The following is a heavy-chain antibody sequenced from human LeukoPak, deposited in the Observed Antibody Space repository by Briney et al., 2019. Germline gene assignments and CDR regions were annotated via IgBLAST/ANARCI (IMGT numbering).Heavy chain of an antibody. J-gene: IGHJ2*01. CDR3: AREPRVAWEYHWYFDL. D-gene: IGHD1-26*01. CDR2: IYYSGST. CDR1: GGSISSYY. V-gene: IGHV4-59*01. Sequence: SETLSLTCTVSGGSISSYYWSWIRQPPGKGLEWNGYIYYSGSTNYNSSLKSRVTISVDTSKNQFSLKLSSVTAADTAVYYCAREPRVAWEYHWYFDLWGRGTLVTVSS.